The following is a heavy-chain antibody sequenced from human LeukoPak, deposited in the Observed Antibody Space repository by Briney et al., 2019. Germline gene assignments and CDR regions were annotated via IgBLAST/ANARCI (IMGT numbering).Heavy chain of an antibody. D-gene: IGHD1-26*01. CDR3: ARSRYGSYYPFDF. CDR2: LSYSEDT. CDR1: GDSISSSGHY. V-gene: IGHV4-39*01. Sequence: SETLSLTCSVSGDSISSSGHYWGWIRHPPGKGLEWIGSLSYSEDTYYNPSLKSRVTISVGTSKTQFSLNLTSVTASDTAVYYCARSRYGSYYPFDFWGQGTLVTLSS. J-gene: IGHJ4*02.